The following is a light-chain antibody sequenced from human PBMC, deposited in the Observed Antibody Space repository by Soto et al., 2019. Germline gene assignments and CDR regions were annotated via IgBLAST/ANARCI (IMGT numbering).Light chain of an antibody. Sequence: DILMTQSPSTLSGSVGDRVTLTCRASQTISSRLAWYQQKPGKAPNLLIYNASTIKTGVPSRFSGSGSGTEFTLTIISLQADDFAPYYCQQYNGFSETFGQGTKVDIK. J-gene: IGKJ1*01. CDR2: NAS. CDR3: QQYNGFSET. CDR1: QTISSR. V-gene: IGKV1-5*03.